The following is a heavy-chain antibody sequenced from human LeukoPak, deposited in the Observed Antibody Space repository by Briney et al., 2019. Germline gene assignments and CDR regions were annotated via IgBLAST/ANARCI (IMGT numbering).Heavy chain of an antibody. CDR1: GFTFSDYY. Sequence: NPGGSLRLSCAASGFTFSDYYMSWIRQAPGKGLEWVSYSSNSGRTIYYTDSVKGRFTISRDNAKNSLYLQMNSLRAEDTAVYYCARALDTAMITPAHAFDIWGQGTMVTVSS. J-gene: IGHJ3*02. D-gene: IGHD5-18*01. CDR3: ARALDTAMITPAHAFDI. V-gene: IGHV3-11*01. CDR2: SSNSGRTI.